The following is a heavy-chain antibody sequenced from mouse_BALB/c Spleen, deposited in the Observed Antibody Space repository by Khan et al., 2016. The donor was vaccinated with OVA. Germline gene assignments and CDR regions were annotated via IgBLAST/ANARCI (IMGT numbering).Heavy chain of an antibody. Sequence: QVQLQQSGPVLVKPGPSVKMSCKASGYTFTDYIINWVRQRTGQGLEWIGQIYPGSGSTYYNEKFKGKATLTADKSSNTAYMQLRRQTSEDSAVYFCGSAMYGSLDYWGQGTTLTVSS. J-gene: IGHJ2*01. D-gene: IGHD1-1*01. CDR2: IYPGSGST. CDR3: GSAMYGSLDY. V-gene: IGHV1-77*01. CDR1: GYTFTDYI.